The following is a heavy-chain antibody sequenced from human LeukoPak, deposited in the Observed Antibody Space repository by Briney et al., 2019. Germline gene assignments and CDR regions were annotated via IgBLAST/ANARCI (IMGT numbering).Heavy chain of an antibody. J-gene: IGHJ3*02. Sequence: GASVKVSCKASGYTFTGYYMHWVRQAPGQGLEWMGWINPNSGGTNYAQKFQGRVTMTRDTSISTAYMELSRLRSDDTAVYYCAMTYYYGSGSYLRVAFDIWGQGTMVTVSS. V-gene: IGHV1-2*02. CDR1: GYTFTGYY. D-gene: IGHD3-10*01. CDR2: INPNSGGT. CDR3: AMTYYYGSGSYLRVAFDI.